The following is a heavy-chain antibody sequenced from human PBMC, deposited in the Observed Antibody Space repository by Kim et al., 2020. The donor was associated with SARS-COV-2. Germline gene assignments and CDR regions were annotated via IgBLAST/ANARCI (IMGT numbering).Heavy chain of an antibody. D-gene: IGHD1-26*01. CDR2: ISDSGDYT. Sequence: GGSLRLSCTDSGFTFSSYAMSWVRQAPGKGLEWVSGISDSGDYTIYADSVKGRFTISRDNSKNTLNLQMNSLRAEDTAVYYCAKKAVGINPFDYWGQGTLVTVSS. CDR3: AKKAVGINPFDY. J-gene: IGHJ4*02. CDR1: GFTFSSYA. V-gene: IGHV3-23*01.